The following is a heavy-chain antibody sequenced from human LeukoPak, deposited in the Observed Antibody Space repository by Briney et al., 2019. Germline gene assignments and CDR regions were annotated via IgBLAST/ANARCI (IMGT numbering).Heavy chain of an antibody. Sequence: GGSLRLSCAASGFTFSSYSMNWVRQAPGKGLEWVSSISSSSSYIHYADSVKGRSTISRDNAKNSLYLQMNSLRAEDTAVYYCAREMGWYFDYWGQGTLVTVSS. V-gene: IGHV3-21*01. J-gene: IGHJ4*02. CDR3: AREMGWYFDY. CDR2: ISSSSSYI. CDR1: GFTFSSYS. D-gene: IGHD6-19*01.